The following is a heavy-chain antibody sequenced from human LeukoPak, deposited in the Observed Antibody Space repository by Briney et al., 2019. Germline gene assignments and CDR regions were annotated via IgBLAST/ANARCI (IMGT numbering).Heavy chain of an antibody. CDR1: GGSFSGYY. D-gene: IGHD3-10*01. CDR2: INHSGST. V-gene: IGHV4-34*01. CDR3: ARSSYYYGSGRRGYYFDH. J-gene: IGHJ4*02. Sequence: SETLSLTCAVYGGSFSGYYWSWIRQPPGKGLEWIGEINHSGSTNYNPSLKSRVTISVDTAKNQFSLKLSSVAAADTAVYYCARSSYYYGSGRRGYYFDHWGQGTLVTVSS.